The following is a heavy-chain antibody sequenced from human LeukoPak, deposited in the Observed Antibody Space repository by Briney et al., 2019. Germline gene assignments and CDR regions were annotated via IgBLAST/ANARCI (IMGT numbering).Heavy chain of an antibody. CDR3: ARGPILAGIFRDWFDP. V-gene: IGHV4-39*07. CDR2: INHSGST. Sequence: SETLSLTCTVSGGSISSGGYYWSWIRQPPGKGLEWIGEINHSGSTNYNPSLKSRVTISVDTSKNQFSLKLSSVTAADTAVYYCARGPILAGIFRDWFDPWGQGTLVTVSS. D-gene: IGHD3-10*01. CDR1: GGSISSGGYY. J-gene: IGHJ5*02.